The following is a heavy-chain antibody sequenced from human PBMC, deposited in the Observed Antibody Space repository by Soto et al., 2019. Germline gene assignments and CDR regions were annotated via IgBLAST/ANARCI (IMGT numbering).Heavy chain of an antibody. V-gene: IGHV6-1*01. Sequence: LPGGMSGGSGANNSAGGNWIMPSPSRGLEWLGRTYYKSKWNNDYALSVKNRITINPDTSKNQFSLHLYSVTPEDTAVYYCTGITWFRGMDVWGQRTLVTVSS. CDR1: GGSGANNSAG. J-gene: IGHJ6*02. D-gene: IGHD3-10*01. CDR2: TYYKSKWNN. CDR3: TGITWFRGMDV.